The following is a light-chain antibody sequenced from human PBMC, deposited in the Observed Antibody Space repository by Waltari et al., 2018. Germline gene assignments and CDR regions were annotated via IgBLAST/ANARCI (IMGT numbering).Light chain of an antibody. CDR2: DVS. V-gene: IGLV2-14*03. Sequence: QSALTQPASVSGSPGQSLTISCTATSRDVGDSYWVSWYQQHPGKAPKVVIFDVSYRPSGVSNRFSGSKSGNTASLTISGLQAEDEADYYCTSYTSRHSLVFGTGTKVTVL. CDR3: TSYTSRHSLV. CDR1: SRDVGDSYW. J-gene: IGLJ1*01.